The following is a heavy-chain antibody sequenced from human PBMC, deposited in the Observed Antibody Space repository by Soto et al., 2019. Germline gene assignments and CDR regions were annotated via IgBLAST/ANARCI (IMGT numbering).Heavy chain of an antibody. CDR3: ARSPYTTGYHYGMDV. J-gene: IGHJ6*02. D-gene: IGHD1-1*01. CDR2: IWYDESKK. V-gene: IGHV3-33*01. Sequence: PGGSLRLSCAASGFSFSLYGMQWVHQAPGKGLEWVAVIWYDESKKFYADSVQGRFTISRDNSKSALFLQMNSLRVEDTAVYYCARSPYTTGYHYGMDVWGQGTTVTVSS. CDR1: GFSFSLYG.